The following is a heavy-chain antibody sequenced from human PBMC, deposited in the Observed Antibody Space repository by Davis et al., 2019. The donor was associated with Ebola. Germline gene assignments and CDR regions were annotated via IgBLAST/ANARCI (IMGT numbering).Heavy chain of an antibody. CDR3: VKASHGDLEY. CDR1: GFTFSTYG. Sequence: GESLKISCAASGFTFSTYGMHWVRQAPGKGLEWVAVISYDGSKKYYADSVKGRFTISRDNSKNTLYLKINSLRAEDTAVYYCVKASHGDLEYWGQGTLVTVSS. J-gene: IGHJ4*02. D-gene: IGHD3-10*01. CDR2: ISYDGSKK. V-gene: IGHV3-30*18.